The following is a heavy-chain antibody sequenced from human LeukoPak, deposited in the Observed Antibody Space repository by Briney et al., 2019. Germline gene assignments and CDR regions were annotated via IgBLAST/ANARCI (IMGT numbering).Heavy chain of an antibody. CDR3: ARGRIAARRAGAGWFDP. D-gene: IGHD6-6*01. V-gene: IGHV1-69*13. CDR1: GGTFSSYA. Sequence: GASVKVSCKASGGTFSSYAISWVRQAPGQGLEWMGGIIPIFGTANYAQKFQGRVTITADESTSTAYMELSSLRSEDTAMYYCARGRIAARRAGAGWFDPWGQGTLVIVSS. CDR2: IIPIFGTA. J-gene: IGHJ5*02.